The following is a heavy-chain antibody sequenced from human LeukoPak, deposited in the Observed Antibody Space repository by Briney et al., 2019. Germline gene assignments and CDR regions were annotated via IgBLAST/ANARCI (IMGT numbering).Heavy chain of an antibody. D-gene: IGHD6-13*01. J-gene: IGHJ4*02. V-gene: IGHV3-30*18. Sequence: GGSLRLSCAASGFTFSSYGMHWVPQAPGKGLERVAVISFDGSNKNYADSVKGRFTISRDNSKNTLFLQMNSLRAEDTAVYYCAKDWDSSSWRGYFDYWGQGTLVTVSS. CDR1: GFTFSSYG. CDR2: ISFDGSNK. CDR3: AKDWDSSSWRGYFDY.